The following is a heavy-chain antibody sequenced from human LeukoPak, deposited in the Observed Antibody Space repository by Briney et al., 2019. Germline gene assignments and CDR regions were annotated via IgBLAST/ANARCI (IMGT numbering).Heavy chain of an antibody. J-gene: IGHJ4*02. D-gene: IGHD6-13*01. CDR3: ADGGGSRWPYYFDY. Sequence: GGTLRLSCAASGFTFSSYGMSWVRQAPGKGLEWVSAISGVGDSTYYADSVKGRFTISRDNSKNTLYLQMNSLRAEDTAVYYCADGGGSRWPYYFDYWGQGTLVTVSS. V-gene: IGHV3-23*01. CDR1: GFTFSSYG. CDR2: ISGVGDST.